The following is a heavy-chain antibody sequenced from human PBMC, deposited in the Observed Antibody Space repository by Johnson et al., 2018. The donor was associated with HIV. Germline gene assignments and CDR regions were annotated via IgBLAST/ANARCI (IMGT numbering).Heavy chain of an antibody. CDR2: ISYDGSNK. Sequence: VESGGGVVQPGRSLRLSCAASGFTFSSYGMHWVRQAPGKGLEWVAVISYDGSNKYYADSVKGRFTISRDNSKNTLYLQMNSLRAEDTAWYYCAKDRSAQSTMLLGVVADAFDIWGQGTMVTVSS. CDR1: GFTFSSYG. J-gene: IGHJ3*02. V-gene: IGHV3-30*18. CDR3: AKDRSAQSTMLLGVVADAFDI. D-gene: IGHD3-3*01.